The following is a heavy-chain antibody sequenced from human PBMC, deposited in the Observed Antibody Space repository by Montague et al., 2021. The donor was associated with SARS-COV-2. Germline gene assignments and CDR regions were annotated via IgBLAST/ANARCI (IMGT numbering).Heavy chain of an antibody. J-gene: IGHJ4*02. CDR3: ARITEVVPFDF. CDR2: IHYSGIT. D-gene: IGHD3-22*01. V-gene: IGHV4-59*01. CDR1: GASITDFY. Sequence: SETLSLTCTVSGASITDFYWSWIRQPPGKGLEWIGYIHYSGITNYNPSLRGRVTMSIDMPKSRFSLNLRSVTAADTAIYFCARITEVVPFDFWGQGTLVSVSS.